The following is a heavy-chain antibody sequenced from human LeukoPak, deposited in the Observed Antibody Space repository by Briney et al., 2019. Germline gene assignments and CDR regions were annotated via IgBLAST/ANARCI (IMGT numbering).Heavy chain of an antibody. J-gene: IGHJ4*02. Sequence: GGSLRPSCTASGFIPGSHDTHWVRQTTGECRECVAAISAGFPTFYASAVKGRFTFSRDDAQNSLYLQMKRLRVGDTALYFCLREARVYDYTYFDCWGQGTLVTVSS. CDR2: ISAGFPT. CDR3: LREARVYDYTYFDC. CDR1: GFIPGSHD. V-gene: IGHV3-13*01. D-gene: IGHD5/OR15-5a*01.